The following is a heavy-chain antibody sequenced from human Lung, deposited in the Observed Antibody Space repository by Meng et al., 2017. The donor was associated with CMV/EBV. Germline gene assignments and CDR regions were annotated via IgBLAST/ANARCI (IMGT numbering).Heavy chain of an antibody. Sequence: ASXXVSXKASGYIFTKYGVNWMRQAPGQGPEWMGWISAYNGDTMYAPKVQGRVTITTDTSTSTAYMELRGLRSDDTAVYYCARDAGTIAVSGIVDYWDKGTXVTVSS. CDR1: GYIFTKYG. CDR3: ARDAGTIAVSGIVDY. J-gene: IGHJ4*02. V-gene: IGHV1-18*01. D-gene: IGHD6-19*01. CDR2: ISAYNGDT.